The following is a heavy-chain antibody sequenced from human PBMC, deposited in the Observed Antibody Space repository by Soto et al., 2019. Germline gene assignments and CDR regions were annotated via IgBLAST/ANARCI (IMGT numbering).Heavy chain of an antibody. CDR2: ISYDGSNK. CDR3: AKEGEGVLDY. V-gene: IGHV3-30*18. CDR1: GFTFSSYG. Sequence: QVQLVESGGGVVQPGRSLRLSCAASGFTFSSYGMHWVRQAPGKGLEWVAVISYDGSNKYYADSVKGRFTISRDNSKNTLYLQMNSLRAEDAAVYYGAKEGEGVLDYWGQGTLVTVSS. J-gene: IGHJ4*02.